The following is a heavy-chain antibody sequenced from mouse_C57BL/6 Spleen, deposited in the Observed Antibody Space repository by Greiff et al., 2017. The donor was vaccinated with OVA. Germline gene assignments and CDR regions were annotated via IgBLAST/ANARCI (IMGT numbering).Heavy chain of an antibody. CDR3: TTITTVVAGDFDY. D-gene: IGHD1-1*01. CDR1: GFNIKDDY. Sequence: VHVKQSGAELVRPGASVKLSCTASGFNIKDDYMHWVKQRPEQGLEWIGWIDPENGDTEYASKFQGKATITADTSSNTAYLQLSSLTSEDTAVYYCTTITTVVAGDFDYWGQGTTLTVSS. CDR2: IDPENGDT. V-gene: IGHV14-4*01. J-gene: IGHJ2*01.